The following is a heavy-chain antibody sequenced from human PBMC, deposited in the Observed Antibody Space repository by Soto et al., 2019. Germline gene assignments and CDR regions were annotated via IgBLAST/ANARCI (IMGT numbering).Heavy chain of an antibody. Sequence: EVKLLESGGALAQPGGSLRLSCVGSGFTFDSDAITWVRPAPGARLQWIAAISGSADGTDYAHSVRGRFTISRDNAKKTVHLQMDSLRVEDTAVYFCAKDTVGGYSFWSGYYSDGLDVWGQGTLVTVS. D-gene: IGHD3-3*01. CDR2: ISGSADGT. CDR3: AKDTVGGYSFWSGYYSDGLDV. J-gene: IGHJ3*01. V-gene: IGHV3-23*01. CDR1: GFTFDSDA.